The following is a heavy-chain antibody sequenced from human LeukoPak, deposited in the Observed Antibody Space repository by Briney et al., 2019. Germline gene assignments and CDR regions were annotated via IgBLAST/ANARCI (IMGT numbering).Heavy chain of an antibody. J-gene: IGHJ3*02. Sequence: SETLSLTCTVSGASIGSSDRYWGWIRQPPGKGLEWIGSIYYSGSTYYNPSLKSRVTISVDTSKKQFSLKLSSVTAADTAFYYCARYIVSYPHDAFDIWGQGTMVTVSS. CDR1: GASIGSSDRY. CDR3: ARYIVSYPHDAFDI. D-gene: IGHD1-26*01. V-gene: IGHV4-39*07. CDR2: IYYSGST.